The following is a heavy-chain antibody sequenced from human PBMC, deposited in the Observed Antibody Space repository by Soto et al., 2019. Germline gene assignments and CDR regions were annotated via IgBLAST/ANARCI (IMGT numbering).Heavy chain of an antibody. CDR3: ARPRVDLYRYAKDV. J-gene: IGHJ6*02. D-gene: IGHD3-16*01. CDR2: ITTDKGKT. CDR1: GYTFTNYG. V-gene: IGHV1-18*01. Sequence: ASVKVSCKTSGYTFTNYGISWVRQAPGQGLEWMGWITTDKGKTTYAQKFQGRVTMTTDTATGTAYMELRSLRSDDTAVYYCARPRVDLYRYAKDVWGQGTTVTVSS.